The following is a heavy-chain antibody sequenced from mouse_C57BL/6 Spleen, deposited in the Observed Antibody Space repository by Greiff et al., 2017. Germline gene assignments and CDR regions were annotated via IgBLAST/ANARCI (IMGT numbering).Heavy chain of an antibody. CDR1: GYTFTDYY. V-gene: IGHV1-19*01. Sequence: EVQLQESGPVLVKPGASVKMSCKASGYTFTDYYMNWVKQSHGKSLEWIGVINPYNGGTSYNQKFKGKATLTVDQSSSTAYMELNSLTSEDSAVYYCATGTSSYFDYWGQGTTLTVSS. J-gene: IGHJ2*01. D-gene: IGHD4-1*01. CDR2: INPYNGGT. CDR3: ATGTSSYFDY.